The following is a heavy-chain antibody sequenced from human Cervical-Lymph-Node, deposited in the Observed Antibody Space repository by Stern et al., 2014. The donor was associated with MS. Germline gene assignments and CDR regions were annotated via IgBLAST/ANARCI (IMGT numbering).Heavy chain of an antibody. CDR1: GFTFSSSG. CDR3: AREGGTTAEYFQH. D-gene: IGHD2-15*01. J-gene: IGHJ1*01. Sequence: VQLVESGGGVVQPGRSLRLSCAASGFTFSSSGMHWVRQAPGKGLEWLAIFWADGRNRYYADSVKGRFTISRDNSKNTLYLQMNSLRADDTAVYYCAREGGTTAEYFQHWGQGTLVTVSS. V-gene: IGHV3-33*01. CDR2: FWADGRNR.